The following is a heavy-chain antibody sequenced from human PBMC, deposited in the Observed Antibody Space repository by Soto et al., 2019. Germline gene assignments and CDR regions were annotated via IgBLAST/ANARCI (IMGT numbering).Heavy chain of an antibody. Sequence: QVQLVQSGDEVKKPGASVKVSCKASGYIFVNYGIAWVRQAPGQGLEWMGWISPYTGNTHSASKVQGRLTMTTDTSTSTAYMALGSLTSDDTAVYYCVMVDNYVTPTPHDVWGQGTTVTVSS. CDR1: GYIFVNYG. CDR3: VMVDNYVTPTPHDV. D-gene: IGHD3-16*01. V-gene: IGHV1-18*01. J-gene: IGHJ6*02. CDR2: ISPYTGNT.